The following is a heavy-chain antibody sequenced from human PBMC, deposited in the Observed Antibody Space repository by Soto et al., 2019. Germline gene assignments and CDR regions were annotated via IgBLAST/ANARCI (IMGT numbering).Heavy chain of an antibody. D-gene: IGHD2-8*01. CDR2: IAPLGYST. J-gene: IGHJ4*02. CDR3: VTWVSPHFDY. Sequence: EVQLLESGGGLVQPGGSLRLSCAVSGLTFRNHAMSWVRQAPGKGLEWVSTIAPLGYSTHYAGSVEGRFTISRDDSKSTLDLQMNSLRADDTAVYYCVTWVSPHFDYWGQGTLVSVSS. V-gene: IGHV3-23*01. CDR1: GLTFRNHA.